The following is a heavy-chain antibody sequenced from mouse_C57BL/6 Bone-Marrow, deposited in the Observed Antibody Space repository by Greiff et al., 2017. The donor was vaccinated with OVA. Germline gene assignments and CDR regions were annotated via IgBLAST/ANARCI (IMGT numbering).Heavy chain of an antibody. CDR2: IWRGGST. CDR3: AKNGHFDV. CDR1: GFSLTSYG. J-gene: IGHJ1*03. V-gene: IGHV2-5*01. Sequence: VKLQESGPGLVQPSQSLSITCTVSGFSLTSYGVHWVRQSPGKGLEWLGVIWRGGSTDYNAAFMSRLRITKDNSKSQVFFKMNSLQADDTAIYYCAKNGHFDVWGTGTTVTVSS.